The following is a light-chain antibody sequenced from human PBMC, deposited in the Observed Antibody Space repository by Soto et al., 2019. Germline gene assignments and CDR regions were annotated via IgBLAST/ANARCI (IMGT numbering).Light chain of an antibody. Sequence: DIQMSQSPSTLSASVRDRVAITCRASQSLSTWLAWYQQKPGTAPKLLIYDASSLGSGVPSRFSGSGSGTEFTLTISSLQPDDFATYYCQQYNDYPYTFGQGTKLEI. CDR2: DAS. V-gene: IGKV1-5*01. J-gene: IGKJ2*01. CDR1: QSLSTW. CDR3: QQYNDYPYT.